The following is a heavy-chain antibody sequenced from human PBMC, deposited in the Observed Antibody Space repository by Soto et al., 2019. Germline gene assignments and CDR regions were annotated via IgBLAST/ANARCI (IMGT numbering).Heavy chain of an antibody. D-gene: IGHD1-26*01. Sequence: SGPTLVNPAETLTLTCTVSGFSLSNARMGVSWIRQPPGKALEWLAHIFSNDEKSYSTSLKSRLTISKDTSKSQVVLTMTNMDPVDTATYYCALTSGSYYSYGMDVWGQGTTVTVSS. CDR2: IFSNDEK. CDR1: GFSLSNARMG. V-gene: IGHV2-26*01. J-gene: IGHJ6*02. CDR3: ALTSGSYYSYGMDV.